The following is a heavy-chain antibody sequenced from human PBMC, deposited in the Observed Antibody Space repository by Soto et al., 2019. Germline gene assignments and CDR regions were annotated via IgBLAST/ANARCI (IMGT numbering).Heavy chain of an antibody. CDR2: IYYSGST. V-gene: IGHV4-59*01. CDR1: GGSISSYY. CDR3: ARTXYDFWSGYYTGELYFDY. Sequence: PSGSLYLTSAVSGGSISSYYGSWILQPPGKGLEWIGYIYYSGSTNYNPSLKSRVTISVDTSKNQFSLKLSSVTAADTAVYYCARTXYDFWSGYYTGELYFDYWGQGTLVTVYS. D-gene: IGHD3-3*01. J-gene: IGHJ4*02.